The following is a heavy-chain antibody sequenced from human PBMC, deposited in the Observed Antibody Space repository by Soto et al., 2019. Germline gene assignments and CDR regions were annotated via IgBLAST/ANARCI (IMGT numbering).Heavy chain of an antibody. CDR3: AKDGSPYYDGGSGYYPPYFFDY. CDR1: GFTFSSYA. CDR2: ISGSGGST. D-gene: IGHD3-3*01. J-gene: IGHJ4*02. V-gene: IGHV3-23*01. Sequence: PGGSLRLSCAASGFTFSSYAMSWVRQAPGKGLEWVSAISGSGGSTYYADSVKGRFTISRDNSKNTLYLQMNSLRAEDTAVYYCAKDGSPYYDGGSGYYPPYFFDYWGQGTLVTVSS.